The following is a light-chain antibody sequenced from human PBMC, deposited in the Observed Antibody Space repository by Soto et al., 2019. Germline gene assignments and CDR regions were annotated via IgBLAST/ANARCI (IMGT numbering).Light chain of an antibody. CDR3: LQHNSYPLT. J-gene: IGKJ4*01. CDR2: DAS. CDR1: QSLNNY. Sequence: DIQMTQSPSTLSASVGDRVTITCRASQSLNNYLAWYQQKPGKAPKLLIYDASTLERGVPSRFSGSGSGTEFTLTISSLQPEDFATYYCLQHNSYPLTFGGGTKVDIK. V-gene: IGKV1-5*01.